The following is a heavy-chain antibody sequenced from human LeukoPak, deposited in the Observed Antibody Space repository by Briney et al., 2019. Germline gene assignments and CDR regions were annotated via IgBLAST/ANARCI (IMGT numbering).Heavy chain of an antibody. CDR2: ISAYNGNT. J-gene: IGHJ4*02. CDR3: AREGEYYYDSSGYYLDY. CDR1: GYTFTSYG. Sequence: ASVKVSCKASGYTFTSYGISWVRQAPGQGLEWMGWISAYNGNTNYAQKLQGRVTMTTDTSTSTAYMELRSPRSDDTAVYYCAREGEYYYDSSGYYLDYWGQGTLVTVSS. V-gene: IGHV1-18*01. D-gene: IGHD3-22*01.